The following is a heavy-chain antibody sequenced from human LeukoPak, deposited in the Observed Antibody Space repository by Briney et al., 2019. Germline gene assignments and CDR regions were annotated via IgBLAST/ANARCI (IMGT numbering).Heavy chain of an antibody. Sequence: SETLSLTCTVSGGSISSYYWSWIRQPPGKGLGWIGYIYYSGSTNYNPSLKSRVTISVDTSKNQFSLKLSSVTAADTAVYYCAGYDYVWGSFDYWGQGTLVTVSS. J-gene: IGHJ4*02. D-gene: IGHD3-16*01. V-gene: IGHV4-59*08. CDR2: IYYSGST. CDR3: AGYDYVWGSFDY. CDR1: GGSISSYY.